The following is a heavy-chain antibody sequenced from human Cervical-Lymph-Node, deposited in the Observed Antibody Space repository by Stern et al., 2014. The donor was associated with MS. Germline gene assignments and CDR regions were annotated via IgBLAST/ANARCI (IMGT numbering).Heavy chain of an antibody. V-gene: IGHV1-2*06. CDR2: INPYGGDT. CDR1: GYLFTGYY. D-gene: IGHD3-10*01. CDR3: ARDKSEYGSGSSLYGMDV. Sequence: VQLVESGAEVKKPGASVKVSCKASGYLFTGYYMHWVRQAPGHGLEWMGRINPYGGDTNYALKFQGRVTMARDTSISTAYMELSRLRSDDTAVYYCARDKSEYGSGSSLYGMDVWGQGTTVTVSS. J-gene: IGHJ6*02.